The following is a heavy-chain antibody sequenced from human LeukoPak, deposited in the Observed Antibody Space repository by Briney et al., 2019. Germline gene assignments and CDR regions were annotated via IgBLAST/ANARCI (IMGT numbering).Heavy chain of an antibody. CDR1: GFTFRNYC. V-gene: IGHV3-21*04. Sequence: GGSLRLSCEASGFTFRNYCMNWVRQSPGAGLEWVASISANSDHILHSDSLKGRFTISRDNARDSLYLEMHSLRAEDTAIYYCARVPLDIILLYYMDVWGKGTTVTVSS. D-gene: IGHD3-10*01. CDR3: ARVPLDIILLYYMDV. CDR2: ISANSDHI. J-gene: IGHJ6*03.